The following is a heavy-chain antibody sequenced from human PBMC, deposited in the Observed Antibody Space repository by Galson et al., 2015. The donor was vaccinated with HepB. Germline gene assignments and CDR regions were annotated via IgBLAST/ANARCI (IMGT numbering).Heavy chain of an antibody. Sequence: SVKVSCKASGYTFTSYGISWVRQAPGQGLEWMGWISAYNGNTNYAQKLQGRVTMTTDTSTSTAYMELRSLRSDDTAVFYCARAAITVAGTRYFQHWGQGTLVTVSS. J-gene: IGHJ1*01. D-gene: IGHD6-19*01. V-gene: IGHV1-18*01. CDR1: GYTFTSYG. CDR3: ARAAITVAGTRYFQH. CDR2: ISAYNGNT.